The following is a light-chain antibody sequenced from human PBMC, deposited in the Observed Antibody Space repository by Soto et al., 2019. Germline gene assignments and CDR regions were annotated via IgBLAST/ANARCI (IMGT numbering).Light chain of an antibody. V-gene: IGKV3-15*01. J-gene: IGKJ1*01. Sequence: DIVMTQSPATLSVSPGERATLSCRASQSVTTNLAWYQQTPAQAPRLLIYDASTRATGIPARFSGSGSGTEFTLTISSLQSEDFAISYCQQYNNWPRTFGQVTKVEIK. CDR2: DAS. CDR3: QQYNNWPRT. CDR1: QSVTTN.